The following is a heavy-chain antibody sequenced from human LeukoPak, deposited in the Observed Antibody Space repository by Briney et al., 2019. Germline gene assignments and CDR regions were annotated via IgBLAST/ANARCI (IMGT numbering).Heavy chain of an antibody. CDR2: ITSSSNYI. J-gene: IGHJ2*01. Sequence: GGSLRLSCAASGFTFSSYNMNWVRQAPGKGLEWVSSITSSSNYIYFGDSVKGRFTISRDNAKNSLSLQMNSLKPEDTALYYCAKGPGLGAGKRYLDLWGRGTLVIVSS. V-gene: IGHV3-21*04. D-gene: IGHD6-13*01. CDR1: GFTFSSYN. CDR3: AKGPGLGAGKRYLDL.